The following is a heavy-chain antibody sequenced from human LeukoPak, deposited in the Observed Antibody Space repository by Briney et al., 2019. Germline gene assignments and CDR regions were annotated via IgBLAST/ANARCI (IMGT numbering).Heavy chain of an antibody. Sequence: GGSLRLSCADSGFTISTFGMNWVRQAPGKGLEWVSYINSNGESIYYADSVKGRFTISRDNAKNSLYLQMNSLRAEDMAVYYCARGDCDFDYWGQGTLVTVSS. CDR1: GFTISTFG. J-gene: IGHJ4*02. D-gene: IGHD2-15*01. V-gene: IGHV3-48*04. CDR3: ARGDCDFDY. CDR2: INSNGESI.